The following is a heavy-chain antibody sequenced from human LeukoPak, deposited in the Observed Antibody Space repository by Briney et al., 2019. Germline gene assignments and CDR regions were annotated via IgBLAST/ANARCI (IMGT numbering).Heavy chain of an antibody. V-gene: IGHV3-30*18. Sequence: PGGSLRLSCAASGFTFSSYGTHWVRQAPGKGLEWVAVISYDGSNKYYADSVKGRFTISRDNSKNTLYLQMNSLRAEDTAVYYCAKDKQWLAYFDYWGQGTLVTVSS. D-gene: IGHD6-19*01. J-gene: IGHJ4*02. CDR1: GFTFSSYG. CDR2: ISYDGSNK. CDR3: AKDKQWLAYFDY.